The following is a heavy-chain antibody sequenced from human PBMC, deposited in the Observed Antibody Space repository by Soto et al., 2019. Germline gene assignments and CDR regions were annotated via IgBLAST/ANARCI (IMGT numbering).Heavy chain of an antibody. CDR2: ISGSGGST. J-gene: IGHJ4*02. CDR1: GFTFSSYA. D-gene: IGHD3-16*01. CDR3: AKNRESPRTYVGTNNDY. V-gene: IGHV3-23*01. Sequence: GGSLRLSCAASGFTFSSYAMSWVRQAPGKGLEWVSAISGSGGSTYYADSVKGRFTISRDNSKNTLYLQMNSLRAEDTAVYYCAKNRESPRTYVGTNNDYWGQGTLVTVSS.